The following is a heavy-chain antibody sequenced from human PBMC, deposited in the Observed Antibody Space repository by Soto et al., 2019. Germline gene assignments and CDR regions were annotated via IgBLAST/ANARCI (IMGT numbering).Heavy chain of an antibody. CDR2: INGDGSVI. V-gene: IGHV3-74*01. J-gene: IGHJ4*02. Sequence: EVQLVESGGGLVQPGGSLRLSCAASGFTFRSSWMYWVRQTPGKGPVRVSCINGDGSVIYYADYVKGRFTISRDNARDTLYLQMNSLTTEDSAVYYCVRDIRWGQGTLVSVSS. CDR1: GFTFRSSW. CDR3: VRDIR.